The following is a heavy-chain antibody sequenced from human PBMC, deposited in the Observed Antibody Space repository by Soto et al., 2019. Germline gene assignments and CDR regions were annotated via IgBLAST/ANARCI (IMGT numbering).Heavy chain of an antibody. D-gene: IGHD3-10*01. Sequence: ASVKVSCKASGYTFTSYDIDWVRQATGQGLEWMGWMNPNSGNSAHAQKFQGRVTMTRDTLYLQMNSLKTEDTAVYYCADYYASGSMTLDPWGPGTLVTVSS. J-gene: IGHJ5*02. CDR3: ADYYASGSMTLDP. V-gene: IGHV1-8*01. CDR2: MNPNSGNS. CDR1: GYTFTSYD.